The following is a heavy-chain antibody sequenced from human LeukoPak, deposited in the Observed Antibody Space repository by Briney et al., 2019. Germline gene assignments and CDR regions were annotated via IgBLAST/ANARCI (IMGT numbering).Heavy chain of an antibody. D-gene: IGHD3-10*01. Sequence: GGSLRLSCAASEFTFSTYSMNWVRQAPGKGLEWVSSISSGSTYIYYADSVKGRFTISRDNAKNSLYLQMNSLRAEDTAVYYCARETMVRGVMVYWGQGTLVTVSS. CDR1: EFTFSTYS. CDR2: ISSGSTYI. CDR3: ARETMVRGVMVY. J-gene: IGHJ4*02. V-gene: IGHV3-21*01.